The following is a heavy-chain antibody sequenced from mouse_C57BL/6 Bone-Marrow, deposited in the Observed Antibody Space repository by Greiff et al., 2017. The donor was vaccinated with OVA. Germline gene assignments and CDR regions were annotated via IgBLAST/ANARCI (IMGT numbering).Heavy chain of an antibody. CDR1: GFTFSDYG. CDR2: ISSGSSTI. Sequence: EVHLVESGGGLVKPGGSLKLSCAASGFTFSDYGMHWVRQAPEKGLEWVAYISSGSSTIYYADTVKGRFTISRDNAKNTLFLQMTSLRSEDTAMYYCARSGGSSPHAMDYWGQGTSVTVSS. V-gene: IGHV5-17*01. CDR3: ARSGGSSPHAMDY. D-gene: IGHD1-1*01. J-gene: IGHJ4*01.